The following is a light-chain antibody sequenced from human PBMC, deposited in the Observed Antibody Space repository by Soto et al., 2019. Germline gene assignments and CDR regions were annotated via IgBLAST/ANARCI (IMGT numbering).Light chain of an antibody. J-gene: IGLJ2*01. CDR2: GNS. V-gene: IGLV1-40*01. Sequence: QSVLTQPPSVSGAPGQRVTISCTGSSSNIGAGYDVHWYQQLPGTAPKLLIYGNSNRPSGVPDRFSGSKSGTSASLAITGLQAGDEADYYCQSSDSSLSGWVFGGGTKVTVL. CDR1: SSNIGAGYD. CDR3: QSSDSSLSGWV.